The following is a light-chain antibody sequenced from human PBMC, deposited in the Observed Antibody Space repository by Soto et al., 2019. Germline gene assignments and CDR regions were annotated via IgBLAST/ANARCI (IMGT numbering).Light chain of an antibody. Sequence: EIVMTQSPATLSVSPGERATLSCRASQSVSSNLAWYQQKPGQAPSLIIYGASTRATGTPARFSGSGSGTELTLTISRLQSEDFAVYYCQKYIRWPLTCGGGTKVDIK. CDR3: QKYIRWPLT. CDR1: QSVSSN. V-gene: IGKV3-15*01. J-gene: IGKJ4*01. CDR2: GAS.